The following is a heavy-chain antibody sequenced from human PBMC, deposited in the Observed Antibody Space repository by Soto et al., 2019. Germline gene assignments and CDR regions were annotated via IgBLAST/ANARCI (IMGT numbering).Heavy chain of an antibody. Sequence: SETLSLTCTVSGGSISSGGYYWSWIRQHPGKGLEWIGYIYYSGSTYYNPSLKSRVTISVDTSKNQFSLKLSSVTAADTAVYYCARDRESYGDYGEKYYYYGMDVWGQGTTVTVSS. V-gene: IGHV4-31*03. CDR1: GGSISSGGYY. CDR2: IYYSGST. D-gene: IGHD4-17*01. J-gene: IGHJ6*02. CDR3: ARDRESYGDYGEKYYYYGMDV.